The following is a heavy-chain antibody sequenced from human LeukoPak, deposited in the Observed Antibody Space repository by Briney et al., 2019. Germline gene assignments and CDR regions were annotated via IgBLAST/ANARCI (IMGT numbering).Heavy chain of an antibody. J-gene: IGHJ4*02. D-gene: IGHD2-2*01. V-gene: IGHV1-18*01. Sequence: SVKVSCKASGYTFTSYGISWVRQAPGQGLVWMGWISAYNGNTNYAQKLQGRVTMTTDTSTSTAYMELRSLRSDDTAVYYCARYCSSASCYGGIDYWGQGTLVTVSS. CDR1: GYTFTSYG. CDR2: ISAYNGNT. CDR3: ARYCSSASCYGGIDY.